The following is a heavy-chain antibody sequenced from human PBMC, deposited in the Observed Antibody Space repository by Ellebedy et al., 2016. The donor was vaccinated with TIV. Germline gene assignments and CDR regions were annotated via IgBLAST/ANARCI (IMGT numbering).Heavy chain of an antibody. V-gene: IGHV5-51*01. CDR1: GYSLTTRL. D-gene: IGHD5-24*01. J-gene: IGHJ5*02. Sequence: GESLKIPCQGSGYSLTTRLTGWARQLPGKGLAWVALIHPADSHTKYSPSFQGQVTISADKSISTAYLQLSNLKASDTAIYYCSIAVDGTTWFDPWGQGTLVTVSS. CDR2: IHPADSHT. CDR3: SIAVDGTTWFDP.